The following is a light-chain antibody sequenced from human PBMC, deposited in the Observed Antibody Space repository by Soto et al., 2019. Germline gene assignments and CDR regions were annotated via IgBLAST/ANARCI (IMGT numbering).Light chain of an antibody. J-gene: IGKJ4*01. CDR2: GAS. Sequence: EIVMTQSPATLSVSPGERATLSCSASQSVSSNLAWYQQKPGQAPRLLIYGASTRATGIPARFSGSGSGTDFTLTIRSLQSADFAVYYCQQYKNWSITFGGGTQVEIK. V-gene: IGKV3-15*01. CDR3: QQYKNWSIT. CDR1: QSVSSN.